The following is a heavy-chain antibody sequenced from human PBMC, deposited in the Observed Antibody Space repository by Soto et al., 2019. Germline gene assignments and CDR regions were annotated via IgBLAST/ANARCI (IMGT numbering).Heavy chain of an antibody. J-gene: IGHJ6*02. CDR2: IYPGDSDT. Sequence: PGESLKISCKGSGYSFTSYWIGWARQMPGKGLEWMGIIYPGDSDTRYSPSFQGQVTISADKSISTAYLQWSSLKASDTSMYYCARTAAAGKYYYGMDVWGQGTKVTVYS. V-gene: IGHV5-51*01. D-gene: IGHD6-13*01. CDR1: GYSFTSYW. CDR3: ARTAAAGKYYYGMDV.